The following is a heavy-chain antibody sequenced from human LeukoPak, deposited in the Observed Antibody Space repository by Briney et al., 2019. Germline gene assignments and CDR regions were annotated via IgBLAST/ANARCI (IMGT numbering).Heavy chain of an antibody. V-gene: IGHV3-23*01. CDR2: ISGSGGST. Sequence: PGGSLRLSCAASGFTFNNYALSWVRQAPGKGLEWVSAISGSGGSTYYADSVKGRFTISRDNSKNTLYLQMSSLRAEDTAVYYCAKEYFDWLSPFQTWGQGTLVTVSS. J-gene: IGHJ1*01. D-gene: IGHD3-9*01. CDR3: AKEYFDWLSPFQT. CDR1: GFTFNNYA.